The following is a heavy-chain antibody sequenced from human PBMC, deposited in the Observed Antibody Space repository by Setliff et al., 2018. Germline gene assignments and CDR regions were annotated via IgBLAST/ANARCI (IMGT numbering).Heavy chain of an antibody. V-gene: IGHV4-38-2*02. CDR3: ASPRRDDLDTPFDAFDL. Sequence: SETLSLTCTVYGGSFSDYYWGWIRQPPGKGLEWIGTIYHRGRTYYNPSLDSRVTISLDTSKNQYSLRLRSVTAADTAVYYCASPRRDDLDTPFDAFDLWGQGTKVTVSS. D-gene: IGHD1-1*01. CDR1: GGSFSDYY. CDR2: IYHRGRT. J-gene: IGHJ3*01.